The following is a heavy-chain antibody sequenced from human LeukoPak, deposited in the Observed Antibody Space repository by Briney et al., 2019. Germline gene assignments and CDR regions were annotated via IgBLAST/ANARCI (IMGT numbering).Heavy chain of an antibody. V-gene: IGHV5-51*01. D-gene: IGHD3-3*01. CDR2: IYPGDFDI. Sequence: GASLKISCKGSGSRFTSYWIGWVRQMPGKGLEWMGIIYPGDFDIRYSPSFQGQVTISADKSISTAYLQWSSLKASDTAMYYCARGAIYYEKGAYYSPLDHWGQGTLVTVSS. CDR3: ARGAIYYEKGAYYSPLDH. J-gene: IGHJ4*02. CDR1: GSRFTSYW.